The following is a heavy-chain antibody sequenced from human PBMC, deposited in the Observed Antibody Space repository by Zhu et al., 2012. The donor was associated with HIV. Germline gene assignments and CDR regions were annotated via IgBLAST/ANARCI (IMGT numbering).Heavy chain of an antibody. D-gene: IGHD3-10*01. CDR1: GYSISSGYY. V-gene: IGHV4-38-2*01. Sequence: QVQLEESGPGLVKPSETLSLTCGVSGYSISSGYYWGWIRQPPGKGLEWIGTIYHSGSTYYNPSLKSRVIISVDTSKNHFSLKLNSVTAADTALYYXASQVRGGSGVVDYVGPRDPGPPSPQ. CDR2: IYHSGST. J-gene: IGHJ4*03. CDR3: ASQVRGGSGVVDY.